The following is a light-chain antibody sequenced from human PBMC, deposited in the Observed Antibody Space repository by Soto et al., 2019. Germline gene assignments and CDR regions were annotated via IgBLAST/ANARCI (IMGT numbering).Light chain of an antibody. J-gene: IGKJ1*01. CDR2: DAP. V-gene: IGKV3-15*01. Sequence: EIVMTQSPATLSVSPGERATLSCRASQSVSSNLAWYQQKPGQAPRLLIYDAPTRAPGIPARFSGSGSGTEFTLTISSLQSEDFAVYYCQQYSAWWTFGQGTTVEIK. CDR1: QSVSSN. CDR3: QQYSAWWT.